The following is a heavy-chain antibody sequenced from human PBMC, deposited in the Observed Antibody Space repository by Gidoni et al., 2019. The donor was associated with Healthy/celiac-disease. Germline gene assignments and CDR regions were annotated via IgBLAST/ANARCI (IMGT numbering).Heavy chain of an antibody. CDR1: GGSISSSSYY. J-gene: IGHJ2*01. Sequence: QLQLQESGPGLVKPSETLSLTCTVSGGSISSSSYYWGWIRQPPGKGLEWIGSIYYSGSTYYNPSLKSRVTISVDTSKNQFSLKLSSVTAADTAVYYCARLPTVTTYWYFDLWGRGTLVTVSS. D-gene: IGHD4-17*01. V-gene: IGHV4-39*01. CDR2: IYYSGST. CDR3: ARLPTVTTYWYFDL.